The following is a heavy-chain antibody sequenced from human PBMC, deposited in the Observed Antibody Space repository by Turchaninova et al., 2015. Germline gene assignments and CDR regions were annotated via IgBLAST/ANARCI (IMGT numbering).Heavy chain of an antibody. V-gene: IGHV4-59*01. D-gene: IGHD1-7*01. CDR3: ARVLKTGTSSYYYYMDV. J-gene: IGHJ6*03. CDR1: GGSISSYY. CDR2: VYHSGST. Sequence: QVQLQESGPGLVKPSETLSLTCTVSGGSISSYYWSWIRQPPGKGLGWIGYVYHSGSTNYNPSLKSRGTISVDTSTNQFSLKRSAVTAADTAVYYCARVLKTGTSSYYYYMDVWGKGTTVTVSS.